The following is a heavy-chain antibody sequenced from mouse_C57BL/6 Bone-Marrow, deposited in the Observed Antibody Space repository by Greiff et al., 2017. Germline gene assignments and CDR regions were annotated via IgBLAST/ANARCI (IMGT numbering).Heavy chain of an antibody. CDR3: ARERVYLDY. Sequence: EVMLVESGGGLVKPGGSLKLSCAASGFTFSSYAMSWVRQTPEKRLEWVATISDGGSYTYYPDNVKGRFTFSREKAKNNQYLQMSHLKSEDTAMYYCARERVYLDYWGQGTTLTVSS. J-gene: IGHJ2*01. V-gene: IGHV5-4*01. CDR1: GFTFSSYA. CDR2: ISDGGSYT.